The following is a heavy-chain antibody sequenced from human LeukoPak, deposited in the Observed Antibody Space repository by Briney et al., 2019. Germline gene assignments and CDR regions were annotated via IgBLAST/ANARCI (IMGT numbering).Heavy chain of an antibody. Sequence: SETLSLTCTVSGGSISSGNYFWSWIRQPAGKGLEWIGRICTSGSTNYNPSLKSRVTISVDTPKNQFSLKLSSVTAADTAVYYCARSPLEYDFWSGRHYYFDYWGQGTLVTVSS. CDR3: ARSPLEYDFWSGRHYYFDY. D-gene: IGHD3-3*01. J-gene: IGHJ4*02. CDR1: GGSISSGNYF. V-gene: IGHV4-61*02. CDR2: ICTSGST.